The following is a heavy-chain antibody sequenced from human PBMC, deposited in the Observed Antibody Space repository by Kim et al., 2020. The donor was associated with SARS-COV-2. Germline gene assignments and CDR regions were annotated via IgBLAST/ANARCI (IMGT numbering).Heavy chain of an antibody. Sequence: SETLSLTCTVSGGSISSSSYYWGWIRQPPGKGLEWIGSIYYSGSTYYNPSLKSRVTISVDTSKNQFSLKLSSVTAADTAVYYCARDPDPRYSSNPPGFDYWGQGTLVTVSS. CDR1: GGSISSSSYY. CDR3: ARDPDPRYSSNPPGFDY. CDR2: IYYSGST. V-gene: IGHV4-39*07. D-gene: IGHD6-13*01. J-gene: IGHJ4*02.